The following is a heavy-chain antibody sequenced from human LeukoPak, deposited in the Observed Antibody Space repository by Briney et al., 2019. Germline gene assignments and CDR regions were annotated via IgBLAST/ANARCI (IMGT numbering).Heavy chain of an antibody. Sequence: LRLSCAASGFTFSSYSMNWVRQHPGKGLEWIGYIYYSGSTYYNPSLKSRVTISVDTSKNQFSLKLSSVTAADTAVYYCARYTVYGFDYWGQGTLVTVSS. CDR2: IYYSGST. D-gene: IGHD3-10*01. CDR1: GFTFSSYS. CDR3: ARYTVYGFDY. J-gene: IGHJ4*02. V-gene: IGHV4-31*02.